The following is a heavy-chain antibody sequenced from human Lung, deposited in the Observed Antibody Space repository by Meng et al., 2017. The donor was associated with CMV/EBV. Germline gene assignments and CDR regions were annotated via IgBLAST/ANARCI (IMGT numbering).Heavy chain of an antibody. D-gene: IGHD2-2*01. Sequence: ETLSLTCAASGFTFSSYAMSWVRQAPGKGLEWVSAISGSGGSTYYADSVKGRFTISRDNSKNTLYLQMNSLRAEDTAVYYCAKGGSTSYYYYGMDVWGQGTTVTVSS. V-gene: IGHV3-23*01. CDR2: ISGSGGST. CDR3: AKGGSTSYYYYGMDV. CDR1: GFTFSSYA. J-gene: IGHJ6*02.